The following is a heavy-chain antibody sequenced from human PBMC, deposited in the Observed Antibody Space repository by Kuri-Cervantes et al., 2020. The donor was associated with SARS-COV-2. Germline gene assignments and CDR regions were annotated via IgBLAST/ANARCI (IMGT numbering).Heavy chain of an antibody. CDR1: GFTFSNAW. V-gene: IGHV3-21*05. Sequence: GESLKISCAASGFTFSNAWMNWVRQAPGKGLEWVSYISSSSSYTNYADSVKGRFTISRDNAKNSLYLQMNSLRAEDTAVYYCARERGSSGWEYYYYGMDVWGQGTTVTVSS. CDR2: ISSSSSYT. CDR3: ARERGSSGWEYYYYGMDV. J-gene: IGHJ6*02. D-gene: IGHD6-19*01.